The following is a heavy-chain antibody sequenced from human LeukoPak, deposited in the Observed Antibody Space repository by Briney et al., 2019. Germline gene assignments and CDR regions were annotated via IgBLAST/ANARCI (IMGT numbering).Heavy chain of an antibody. CDR3: ARDRQGMPTIY. V-gene: IGHV1-2*02. D-gene: IGHD5-24*01. J-gene: IGHJ4*02. CDR2: INPHSGDT. Sequence: RASVKVSCKASGYTFTGYYVHWVRQAPGQGLEWMGWINPHSGDTNYAQKFQGRVTVTRDTSISTAYMELSRLRSDDTAAYYCARDRQGMPTIYWGQGTLVTVSS. CDR1: GYTFTGYY.